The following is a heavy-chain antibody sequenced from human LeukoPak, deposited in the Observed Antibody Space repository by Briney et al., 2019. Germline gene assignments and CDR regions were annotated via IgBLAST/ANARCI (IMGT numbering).Heavy chain of an antibody. CDR1: GGSIRTSGYY. J-gene: IGHJ6*02. Sequence: SETLSLTCTVSGGSIRTSGYYWGWIRQPPGKGLEWIGTTYHSGSIYYNPSLKSRITISVDTSKNQFPLKLSSVTAADTAVYYCARHLDGDRYYFYYGMDVWGQGTTVSVSS. CDR2: TYHSGSI. CDR3: ARHLDGDRYYFYYGMDV. V-gene: IGHV4-39*01. D-gene: IGHD4-17*01.